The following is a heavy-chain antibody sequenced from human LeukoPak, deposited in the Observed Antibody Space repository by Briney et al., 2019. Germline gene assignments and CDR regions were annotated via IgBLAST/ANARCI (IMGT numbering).Heavy chain of an antibody. CDR2: INPSGGST. CDR1: GYTFTSYG. J-gene: IGHJ4*02. D-gene: IGHD5-24*01. Sequence: ASVKVSCKASGYTFTSYGISWVRQAPGQGLEWMGIINPSGGSTSYAQKFQGRVTMTRDTSTSTVYMELSSLRSEDTAVYYCARRDGYNLDYWGQGTLVTVSS. V-gene: IGHV1-46*01. CDR3: ARRDGYNLDY.